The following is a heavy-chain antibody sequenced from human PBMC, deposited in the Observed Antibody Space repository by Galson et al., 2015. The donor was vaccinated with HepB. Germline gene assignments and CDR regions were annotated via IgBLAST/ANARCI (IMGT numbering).Heavy chain of an antibody. CDR3: GRGSILRYFDY. V-gene: IGHV4-61*02. Sequence: TLSLTCTVSGGSITIGSYYWSWIRQPAGKGLEWIGRIYTSGNTDYNPSLKSRVTMSVDTSKNQSSLRLTSVTAADTAVYYCGRGSILRYFDYWGQGTLVTVSS. J-gene: IGHJ4*02. D-gene: IGHD4-17*01. CDR2: IYTSGNT. CDR1: GGSITIGSYY.